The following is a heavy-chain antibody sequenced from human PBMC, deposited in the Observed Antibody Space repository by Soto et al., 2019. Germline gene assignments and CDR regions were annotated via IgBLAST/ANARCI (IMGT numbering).Heavy chain of an antibody. CDR1: GFTFSDFY. CDR2: ISSSGPTM. Sequence: QVQLVESAGGLVKPGGSLRLSCAAFGFTFSDFYMSWIRRAPGKGLEWVSYISSSGPTMSYADSVKGRFTISRDNAKSSLYLQRNSLRAEDTAVYYCARPRSVIPAAITAVDLWGQGTMVTFAS. J-gene: IGHJ3*01. D-gene: IGHD2-2*01. V-gene: IGHV3-11*01. CDR3: ARPRSVIPAAITAVDL.